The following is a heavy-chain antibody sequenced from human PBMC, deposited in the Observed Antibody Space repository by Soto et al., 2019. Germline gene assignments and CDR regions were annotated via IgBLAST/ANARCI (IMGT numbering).Heavy chain of an antibody. CDR3: ARVSWREKYGMDV. V-gene: IGHV4-59*01. J-gene: IGHJ6*02. CDR1: GGSISSYY. Sequence: KTSETLSLTCTVSGGSISSYYWSWIRQPPGKGLEWIGYIYYSGSTTYNPSLKSRVTISVDTSKNQFSLKLSSVTAADTAVYYCARVSWREKYGMDVWGQGTTVTVSS. CDR2: IYYSGST.